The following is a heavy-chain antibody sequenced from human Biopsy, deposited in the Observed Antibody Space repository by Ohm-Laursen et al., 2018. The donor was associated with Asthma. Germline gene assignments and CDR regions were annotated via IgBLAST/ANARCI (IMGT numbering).Heavy chain of an antibody. CDR2: LIPVLGTP. CDR3: ARGYSGSDRIVYYYSGLEV. D-gene: IGHD5-12*01. J-gene: IGHJ6*02. CDR1: GDSLSNYA. Sequence: ASVKVSCKASGDSLSNYAISWVRQAPGQGLEWMGRLIPVLGTPDHAQMFEGRVAITADESTSTAYMELSSLSSEDTAVYYCARGYSGSDRIVYYYSGLEVWGQGTTVTVSS. V-gene: IGHV1-69*11.